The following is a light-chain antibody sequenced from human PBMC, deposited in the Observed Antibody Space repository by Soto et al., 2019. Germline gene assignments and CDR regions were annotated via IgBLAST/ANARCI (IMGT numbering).Light chain of an antibody. CDR2: END. CDR1: SSNIGSNY. CDR3: GTWDGSLRAHV. J-gene: IGLJ1*01. Sequence: QSVLTQPPSVSAAPGQKVTISCSGSSSNIGSNYVSWYQQVPGTAPKLLIYENDNRPSGIPDRFSGSKSGTSATLGVTGLQIGDEADYYCGTWDGSLRAHVFATGTKVTVL. V-gene: IGLV1-51*02.